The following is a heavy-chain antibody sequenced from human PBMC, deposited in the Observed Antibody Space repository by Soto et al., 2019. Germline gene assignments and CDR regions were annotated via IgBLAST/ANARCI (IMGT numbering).Heavy chain of an antibody. CDR1: GFTFSDYY. CDR3: TRGHNSFDI. CDR2: TRNRANRYTT. Sequence: GSLRLSCVASGFTFSDYYMDWVRQAPGKGLEWVGRTRNRANRYTTEYAASVKGRFTISRDDSKNSLYLQMNSLKTEDTAIYYYTRGHNSFDIWGQGTMVTVSS. J-gene: IGHJ3*02. V-gene: IGHV3-72*01.